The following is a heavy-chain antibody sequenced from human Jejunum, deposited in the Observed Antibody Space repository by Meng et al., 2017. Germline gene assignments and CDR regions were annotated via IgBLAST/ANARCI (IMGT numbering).Heavy chain of an antibody. CDR1: GFSLSTSGVG. Sequence: SGPTLVNPTQTLTLTCTFSGFSLSTSGVGVGWIRQPPGKALEWLAFIYWDDDKRYTPSLQSRLFITKDTSKNLVVLTMTNMDPVDTGTYYCAHRQDGSNRNSGNFDYWGQGTLVTVSS. V-gene: IGHV2-5*02. CDR2: IYWDDDK. D-gene: IGHD1-14*01. CDR3: AHRQDGSNRNSGNFDY. J-gene: IGHJ4*02.